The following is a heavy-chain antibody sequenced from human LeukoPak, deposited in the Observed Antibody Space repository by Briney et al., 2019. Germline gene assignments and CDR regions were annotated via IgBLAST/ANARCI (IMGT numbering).Heavy chain of an antibody. J-gene: IGHJ3*02. CDR2: IYYSGST. Sequence: SETLSLTCSVSGDSISSYYWSWIRQPPGKGLEWIGYIYYSGSTNYNPSLKSRVTISVDTSKNQFSLNLSSVTAADTAVYYCARHGGSGYCSQGVCYVGAFDIWGQGTVVTVSS. CDR3: ARHGGSGYCSQGVCYVGAFDI. D-gene: IGHD2-8*01. CDR1: GDSISSYY. V-gene: IGHV4-59*01.